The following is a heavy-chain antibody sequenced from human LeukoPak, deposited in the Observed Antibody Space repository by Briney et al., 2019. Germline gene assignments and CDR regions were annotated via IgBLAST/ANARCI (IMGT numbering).Heavy chain of an antibody. CDR1: GGSISSSNW. CDR3: ARDCSSTSCYNYYYGMDV. D-gene: IGHD2-2*02. J-gene: IGHJ6*04. Sequence: PSGTLSLTCAVSGGSISSSNWWSWVRQPPGKGLEWIGEIYHSGSTNYNPSLKSRVTISVDKSKNQFSLKLSSVTAADTAVYYCARDCSSTSCYNYYYGMDVWGEGTTVTVSS. CDR2: IYHSGST. V-gene: IGHV4-4*02.